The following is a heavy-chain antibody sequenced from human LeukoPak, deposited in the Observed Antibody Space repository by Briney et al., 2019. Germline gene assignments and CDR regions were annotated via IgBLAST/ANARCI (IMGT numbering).Heavy chain of an antibody. V-gene: IGHV1-69*13. CDR1: GGTFSSYA. CDR2: IIPIFGTA. D-gene: IGHD2-2*01. CDR3: ARASGVPVATPDTSPFDY. Sequence: SVKVSCKASGGTFSSYAISWVRQAPGQGLEWMGGIIPIFGTANYAQKFQGRVTITADESTSTAYMELSSLRSEDTAAYYCARASGVPVATPDTSPFDYWGQGTLVTVSS. J-gene: IGHJ4*02.